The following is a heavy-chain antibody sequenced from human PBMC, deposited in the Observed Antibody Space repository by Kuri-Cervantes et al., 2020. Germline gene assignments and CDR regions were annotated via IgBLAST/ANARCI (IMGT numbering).Heavy chain of an antibody. V-gene: IGHV1-2*02. D-gene: IGHD2-15*01. Sequence: SVTVSRMASGYTFTSYGISWVRQAPGQGLEWMGWINPNSGGTNYAQKLQGRVTMTRDTSISTAYMELSRLRSYDTAVYYCARAGRGSGGSCYYNWFDPWGQGTLVTVSS. CDR1: GYTFTSYG. CDR2: INPNSGGT. J-gene: IGHJ5*02. CDR3: ARAGRGSGGSCYYNWFDP.